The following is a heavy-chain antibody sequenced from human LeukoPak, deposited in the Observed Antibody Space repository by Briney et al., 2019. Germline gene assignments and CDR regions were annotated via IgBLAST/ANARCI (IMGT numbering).Heavy chain of an antibody. CDR2: IYYSGST. Sequence: SETLSLTCSVSGGSISSSSYYWAWIRQPPGKGLEWIASIYYSGSTYYNPSLRSRVTISVDTSKNQFSLKLSSVTAADTAVYYCARGASTFPFDYWGQGTLVTVSS. V-gene: IGHV4-39*07. J-gene: IGHJ4*02. D-gene: IGHD3-16*01. CDR1: GGSISSSSYY. CDR3: ARGASTFPFDY.